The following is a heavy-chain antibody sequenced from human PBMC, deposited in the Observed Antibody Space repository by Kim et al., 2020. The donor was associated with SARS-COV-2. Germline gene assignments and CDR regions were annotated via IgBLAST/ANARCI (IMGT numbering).Heavy chain of an antibody. CDR3: ARGSRKWLLLANYYYYGMDV. CDR1: GFTFSSYE. CDR2: ISSSGSTI. Sequence: GGSLRLSCAASGFTFSSYEMNWVRQAPGKGLEWVSYISSSGSTIYYADSVKGRFTISRDNAKNSLYLQMNSLRAEDTAVYYCARGSRKWLLLANYYYYGMDVWGQGTTVTVSS. V-gene: IGHV3-48*03. D-gene: IGHD3-22*01. J-gene: IGHJ6*02.